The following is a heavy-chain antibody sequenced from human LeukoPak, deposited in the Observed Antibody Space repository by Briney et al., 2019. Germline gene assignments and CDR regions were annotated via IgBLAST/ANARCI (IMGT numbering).Heavy chain of an antibody. CDR2: ISAYNGNT. V-gene: IGHV1-18*01. J-gene: IGHJ3*02. Sequence: ASVKVSCKASGYTFTSYGISWVRQAPGQGLEWMGWISAYNGNTNYAQKLQGRVTMTTDASTSTAYMELRSLRSDDTAVYYCARGLSSGWNGDAFDIWGQGTMVTVSS. D-gene: IGHD6-19*01. CDR3: ARGLSSGWNGDAFDI. CDR1: GYTFTSYG.